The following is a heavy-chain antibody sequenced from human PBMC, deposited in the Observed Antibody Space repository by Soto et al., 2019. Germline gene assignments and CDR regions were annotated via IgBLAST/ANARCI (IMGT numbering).Heavy chain of an antibody. CDR2: IYHSGST. V-gene: IGHV4-4*02. CDR1: GGSISSSNW. D-gene: IGHD3-3*01. Sequence: TLSLTCAVSGGSISSSNWWSWVRQPPGKGLEWIGEIYHSGSTNYNPSLKSRVTISVDKSKNQFSLKLSSVTAADTAVYYCARDRASMTEAEWLLSPYYYYYYVMDVWGQGTTVTVSS. J-gene: IGHJ6*02. CDR3: ARDRASMTEAEWLLSPYYYYYYVMDV.